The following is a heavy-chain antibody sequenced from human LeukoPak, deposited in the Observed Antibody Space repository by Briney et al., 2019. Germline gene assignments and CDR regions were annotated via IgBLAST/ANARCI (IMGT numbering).Heavy chain of an antibody. V-gene: IGHV3-7*03. Sequence: GGSLRLSCAISGFTFSNYWMSWVRQVPGKGLEWVAKIKQDGSEIYYVDSVKGRFTIPRDNAKNSLYLQMDSLRAEDTAVYYCARAPQKYYGMDVWGQGTTVTVSS. CDR3: ARAPQKYYGMDV. CDR1: GFTFSNYW. CDR2: IKQDGSEI. J-gene: IGHJ6*02.